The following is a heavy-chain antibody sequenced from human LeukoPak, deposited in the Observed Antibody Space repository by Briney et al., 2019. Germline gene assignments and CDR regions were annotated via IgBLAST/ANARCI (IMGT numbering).Heavy chain of an antibody. J-gene: IGHJ3*02. V-gene: IGHV3-74*01. Sequence: GGSLRLSCAASGLSVRTYWMSWVRQAPGKGLVWLSRISSDGTITSYADAVKGRFTLSRDSAKNTLYLQMNSLRGEDTAVYYCVREDRILLGNDAFDIWGQGTMVTVSS. CDR3: VREDRILLGNDAFDI. CDR1: GLSVRTYW. CDR2: ISSDGTIT. D-gene: IGHD2-8*01.